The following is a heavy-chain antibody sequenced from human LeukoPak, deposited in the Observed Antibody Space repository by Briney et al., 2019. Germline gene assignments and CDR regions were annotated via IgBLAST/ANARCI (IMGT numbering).Heavy chain of an antibody. CDR1: GFTFSSYA. V-gene: IGHV3-23*01. CDR2: VTGSGDAT. D-gene: IGHD2-2*01. J-gene: IGHJ4*02. Sequence: GGSLRLSCAASGFTFSSYAMSWVRQAPGKGLEWVASVTGSGDATYYADSVKGRFTISRDNAKNSLYLQMNSLRAEDTAVYYCARDSPSSTSWGYWGQGTLVTVSS. CDR3: ARDSPSSTSWGY.